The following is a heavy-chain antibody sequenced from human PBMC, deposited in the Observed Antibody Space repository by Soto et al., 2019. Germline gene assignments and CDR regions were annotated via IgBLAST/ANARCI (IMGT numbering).Heavy chain of an antibody. CDR1: GGSITSGTYY. Sequence: HSETLSLTCTVCGGSITSGTYYWGWIRQPPGKGLEWIGSIYYSGSTYYNPSLKSRATISVDTSKNQFSLKLTSVTAADTAVYYCARHANRNYYDAFDIWGQGTMVTVSS. CDR3: ARHANRNYYDAFDI. D-gene: IGHD3-10*01. V-gene: IGHV4-39*01. J-gene: IGHJ3*02. CDR2: IYYSGST.